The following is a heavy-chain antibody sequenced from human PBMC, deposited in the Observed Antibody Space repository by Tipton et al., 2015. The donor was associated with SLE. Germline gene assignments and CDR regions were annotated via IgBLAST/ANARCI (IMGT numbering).Heavy chain of an antibody. V-gene: IGHV4-59*11. J-gene: IGHJ5*02. D-gene: IGHD3-3*01. Sequence: TLSLTCTVSGGSISSHYWSWIRQPPGKGLEWIGYISYSETTNYNPSLKSRVTISVDTSKNQFSLEVRSVTAADTAVYYCARGGFIRKGQWFDPGGQGTLVTVSS. CDR2: ISYSETT. CDR3: ARGGFIRKGQWFDP. CDR1: GGSISSHY.